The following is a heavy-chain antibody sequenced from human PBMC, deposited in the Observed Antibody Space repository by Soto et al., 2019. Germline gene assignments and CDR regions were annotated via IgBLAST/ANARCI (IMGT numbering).Heavy chain of an antibody. CDR3: ARAEGNYDILTGYSNYYCYGMDV. CDR2: IIPIFGTA. V-gene: IGHV1-69*01. J-gene: IGHJ6*02. D-gene: IGHD3-9*01. CDR1: GGTFSSYA. Sequence: QVQLVQSGAEVKKPGSSVKVSCKASGGTFSSYAISWVRQAPGQGLEWMGGIIPIFGTANYAQKFQGRVTITADESTSTAYMELSSLRSEDTAVYYCARAEGNYDILTGYSNYYCYGMDVWGQGTTVTLSS.